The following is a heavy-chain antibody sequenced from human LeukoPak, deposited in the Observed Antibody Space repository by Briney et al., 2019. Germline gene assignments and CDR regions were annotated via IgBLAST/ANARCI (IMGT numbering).Heavy chain of an antibody. CDR1: GGSFSSYY. CDR3: AILGYCSSASCYAIPI. J-gene: IGHJ4*02. D-gene: IGHD2-2*01. CDR2: ITHRGTT. Sequence: PSETLSLTCAVYGGSFSSYYWTWVRQPPGKGLEWIGEITHRGTTHYNPSLKSRVTISADTQFALKLTSVTAADTAVYYCAILGYCSSASCYAIPIWGKGSLVTVSS. V-gene: IGHV4-34*01.